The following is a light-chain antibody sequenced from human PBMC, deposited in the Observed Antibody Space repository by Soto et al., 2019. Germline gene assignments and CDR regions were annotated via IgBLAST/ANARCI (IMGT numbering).Light chain of an antibody. CDR1: SSDIGAYDY. CDR2: EVS. CDR3: ASYTSSSTSLI. Sequence: QSALTQPPSASGSPGQSVTISCTGTSSDIGAYDYVSWYQQHPGKAPKLMIYEVSNRPSGISSRFSGSKSGNTASLTISGLQAEDEADYYCASYTSSSTSLIFGRGTKLTVL. J-gene: IGLJ2*01. V-gene: IGLV2-14*01.